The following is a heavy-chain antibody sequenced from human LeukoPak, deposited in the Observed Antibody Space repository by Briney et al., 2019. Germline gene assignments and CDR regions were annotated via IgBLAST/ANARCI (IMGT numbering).Heavy chain of an antibody. Sequence: GGSLRLSCAASGFTFSSYGMHWVRQAPGKGLEWVAFIRYDGSNKYYADSVKGRFTISRDNSKNTLYLQMNSLRAEDTAVYYCASLTYYYDSSGLFDYWGQGTLVTVSS. D-gene: IGHD3-22*01. CDR3: ASLTYYYDSSGLFDY. V-gene: IGHV3-30*02. J-gene: IGHJ4*02. CDR2: IRYDGSNK. CDR1: GFTFSSYG.